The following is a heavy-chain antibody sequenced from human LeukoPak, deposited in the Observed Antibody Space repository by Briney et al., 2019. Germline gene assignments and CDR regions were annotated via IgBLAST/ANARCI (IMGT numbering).Heavy chain of an antibody. CDR3: AMITMVRGVGFWFDP. V-gene: IGHV4-31*03. CDR1: GGSISSGGYY. J-gene: IGHJ5*02. CDR2: IYYSGST. D-gene: IGHD3-10*01. Sequence: PSQTLSLTCTVSGGSISSGGYYRSWIRQHPGKGLEWIGYIYYSGSTYYNPSLKSRVTISVDTSKNQFSLKLSSVTAADTAVYYCAMITMVRGVGFWFDPWGQGTLVTVSS.